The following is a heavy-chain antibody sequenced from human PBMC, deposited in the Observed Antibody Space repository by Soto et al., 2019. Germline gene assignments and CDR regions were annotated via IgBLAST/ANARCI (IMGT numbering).Heavy chain of an antibody. V-gene: IGHV4-59*01. CDR3: ASYCSSTSCNHDY. D-gene: IGHD2-2*01. J-gene: IGHJ4*02. CDR1: GGSISSYY. Sequence: SETLSLTCTVSGGSISSYYWSWIRQPPGKGLEWIGYIYYSGSTNYNPSLKSRVTISVDTSKNQFSLKLSSVTAADTAVYYCASYCSSTSCNHDYWGQGTLVTVSS. CDR2: IYYSGST.